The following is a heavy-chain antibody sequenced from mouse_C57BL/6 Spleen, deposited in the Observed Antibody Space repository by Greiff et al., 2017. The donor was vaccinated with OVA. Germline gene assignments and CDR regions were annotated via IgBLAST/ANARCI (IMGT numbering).Heavy chain of an antibody. V-gene: IGHV3-6*01. CDR1: GYSITSGYY. D-gene: IGHD1-1*01. J-gene: IGHJ2*01. CDR2: ISYDGSN. CDR3: ARRDYYDSSPFDY. Sequence: EVQLQESGPGLVKPSQSLSLTCSVTGYSITSGYYWNWIRQFPGNKLEWMGYISYDGSNNYNPSLKNRISITRDTSKNQFFLKLNSVTTEDTATYYCARRDYYDSSPFDYWGQGTTLTVSS.